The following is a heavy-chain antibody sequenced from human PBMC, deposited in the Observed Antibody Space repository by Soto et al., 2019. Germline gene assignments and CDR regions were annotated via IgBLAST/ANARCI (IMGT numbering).Heavy chain of an antibody. J-gene: IGHJ3*02. V-gene: IGHV3-21*01. CDR1: GFTFSSYS. Sequence: GGSLRLSCAASGFTFSSYSMNWVRQAPGKGLEWVSSISSSSSYIYYADSVKGRFTISRDNAKNSLYLQMNSLRAEDTAVYYCARAVVVVPAAYLGYSSRNNHHAFDIWGQGTMVTVSS. D-gene: IGHD2-2*01. CDR2: ISSSSSYI. CDR3: ARAVVVVPAAYLGYSSRNNHHAFDI.